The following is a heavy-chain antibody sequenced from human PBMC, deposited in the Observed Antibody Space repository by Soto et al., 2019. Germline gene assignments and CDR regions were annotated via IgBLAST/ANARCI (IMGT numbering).Heavy chain of an antibody. CDR1: GFTFSTYA. D-gene: IGHD1-1*01. CDR2: ITGSGGDI. Sequence: EVQLLESGGGLVQPGGSLRLSCAASGFTFSTYAMSWVRQAPGMGLEWVSTITGSGGDIYYADSVRGRFTISRNNTTNTLYLQITSLRADDTAVNYCAKDPAPQYKRYNGLGNYGLDVWGQGTTVTVSS. J-gene: IGHJ6*02. V-gene: IGHV3-23*01. CDR3: AKDPAPQYKRYNGLGNYGLDV.